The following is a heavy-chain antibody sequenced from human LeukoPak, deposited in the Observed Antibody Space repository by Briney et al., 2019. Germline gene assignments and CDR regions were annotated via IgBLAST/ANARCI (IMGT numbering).Heavy chain of an antibody. Sequence: PSETLSLTCTVSGGSIIGHWCSWIRQPPGKGLEWIGDIFYSGGSTNYNPSLKSRLTMSLDTSKNQFSLKLTSVTAADTAMYYCARRNTADASIDFWGQGTLVTASS. D-gene: IGHD2/OR15-2a*01. CDR2: IFYSGGST. CDR3: ARRNTADASIDF. CDR1: GGSIIGHW. J-gene: IGHJ4*02. V-gene: IGHV4-59*08.